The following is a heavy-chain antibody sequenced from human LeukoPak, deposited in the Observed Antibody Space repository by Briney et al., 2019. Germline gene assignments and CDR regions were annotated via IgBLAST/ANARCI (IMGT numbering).Heavy chain of an antibody. V-gene: IGHV3-23*01. J-gene: IGHJ4*02. CDR1: GFTFSSYA. CDR2: ISGSGGST. CDR3: ARAPPGGPAAPSLFDY. Sequence: GGSLRLSCAASGFTFSSYAMSWVRQAPGKGLEWVSAISGSGGSTYYADSVKGRFTISRDNSKNTLYLQMNSLRAEDTAVYYCARAPPGGPAAPSLFDYWGQGTLVTVSS. D-gene: IGHD2-2*01.